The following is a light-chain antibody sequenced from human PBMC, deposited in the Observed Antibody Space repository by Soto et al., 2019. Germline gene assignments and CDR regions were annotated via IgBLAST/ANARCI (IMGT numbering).Light chain of an antibody. V-gene: IGKV1-27*01. CDR2: AAS. CDR1: QAINNY. CDR3: QKFNAVPT. J-gene: IGKJ4*01. Sequence: DIQMTQSPSSLSASVGDRVTITCRASQAINNYLAWYQQKPGKVPTLLISAASTLQSGVPSRFSGSGSGTDSTLTISSLQPEDVATYYCQKFNAVPTFGGGTKVEI.